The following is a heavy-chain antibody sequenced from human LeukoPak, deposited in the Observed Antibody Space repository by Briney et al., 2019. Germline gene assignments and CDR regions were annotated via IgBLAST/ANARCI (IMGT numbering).Heavy chain of an antibody. CDR3: ATIGYCTRTTCPFNYYYYYMDV. D-gene: IGHD2-2*01. CDR2: INHSGST. J-gene: IGHJ6*03. CDR1: GGSFSGYY. Sequence: PSETLSLTCAVYGGSFSGYYWSWIRQPPGKGLEWIGEINHSGSTNYNPSLKSRVTISVDTSKNQFSLKLSSVTAADTAVYYCATIGYCTRTTCPFNYYYYYMDVWGKGTTVTVSS. V-gene: IGHV4-34*01.